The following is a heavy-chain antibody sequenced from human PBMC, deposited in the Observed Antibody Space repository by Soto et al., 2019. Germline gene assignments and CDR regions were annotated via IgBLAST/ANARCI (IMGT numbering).Heavy chain of an antibody. D-gene: IGHD2-15*01. CDR1: GYTFTGYY. J-gene: IGHJ5*02. V-gene: IGHV1-2*02. Sequence: QVQLVQSGAEVKKPGASVKVSCKASGYTFTGYYMHWVRQAPGQGLEWMGWINPNSGGTNYAQKFQGRVTMTRDTSISTAYMELSRLRSDDTAVYYCARDLLDPHSHNWFDPWGQGTLVTVTS. CDR3: ARDLLDPHSHNWFDP. CDR2: INPNSGGT.